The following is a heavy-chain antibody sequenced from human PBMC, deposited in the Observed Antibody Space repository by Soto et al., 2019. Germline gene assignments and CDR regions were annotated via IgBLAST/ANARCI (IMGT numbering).Heavy chain of an antibody. D-gene: IGHD4-17*01. CDR3: AKDYGDWTGLYYYGMDV. V-gene: IGHV3-33*06. Sequence: LRLSWAASGFTFSSYGMHWVRQAPGKGLEWVAVIWYNGSDKKYADSVKGRFTISRDNSEKTLYLQMNSLRAEDTAVYYCAKDYGDWTGLYYYGMDVWGQGTTVTVSS. J-gene: IGHJ6*02. CDR1: GFTFSSYG. CDR2: IWYNGSDK.